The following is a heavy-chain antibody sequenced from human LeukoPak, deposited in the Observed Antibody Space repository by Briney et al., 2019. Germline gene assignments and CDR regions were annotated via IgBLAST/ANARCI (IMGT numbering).Heavy chain of an antibody. D-gene: IGHD1-14*01. CDR3: ARAYRSSGAFDI. V-gene: IGHV4-59*01. J-gene: IGHJ3*02. CDR2: IYYSGST. Sequence: SETLSLTCTVSGGSISRYYWSWIRQPPGQGLEWIGYIYYSGSTNYNPSLKSRVTILVDTSKNQFSLKLSSVTAADTAVYYCARAYRSSGAFDIWGQGTMVTVSS. CDR1: GGSISRYY.